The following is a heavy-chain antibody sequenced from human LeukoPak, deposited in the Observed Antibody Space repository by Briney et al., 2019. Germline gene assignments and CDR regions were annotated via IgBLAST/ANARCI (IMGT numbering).Heavy chain of an antibody. CDR3: ARGIAVAGTGFDY. Sequence: SVKASCKASGGTFSSYAISWVRQAPGQGLAWMGRSIPIRGIENYAKKFQGRVTITADKSTSTAYMEMSSLRSEDTAVYYCARGIAVAGTGFDYCGQGTLVTVSS. V-gene: IGHV1-69*04. D-gene: IGHD6-19*01. CDR2: SIPIRGIE. CDR1: GGTFSSYA. J-gene: IGHJ4*02.